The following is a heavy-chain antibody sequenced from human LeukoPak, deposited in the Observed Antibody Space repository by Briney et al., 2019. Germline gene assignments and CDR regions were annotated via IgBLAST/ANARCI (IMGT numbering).Heavy chain of an antibody. CDR3: ARVQTTVTATGYYYMDV. V-gene: IGHV4-34*01. Sequence: SETLSLTCAVYGGSFSGYYWSWIRQPPGKGLEWIGEINHSGSTNYNPSLKSRVTISVDTSKSQFSLKLSSVTAADTAVYYCARVQTTVTATGYYYMDVWGKGTTVTVSS. CDR1: GGSFSGYY. D-gene: IGHD4-11*01. J-gene: IGHJ6*03. CDR2: INHSGST.